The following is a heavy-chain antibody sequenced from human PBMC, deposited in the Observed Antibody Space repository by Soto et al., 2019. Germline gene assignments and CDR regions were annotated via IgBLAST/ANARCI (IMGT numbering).Heavy chain of an antibody. CDR3: ARGPDYYDSSGYYFDY. Sequence: QVQLQESGPGLVKSSETLSLTCTVSGGSISSYYWSWIRQPPGKGLEWIGYIYYTGSTKYKPSLKSRVTISLDTSKNQFSLKLSYVTAADTAVYYCARGPDYYDSSGYYFDYWGQGTLVTVSS. CDR2: IYYTGST. V-gene: IGHV4-59*12. D-gene: IGHD3-22*01. CDR1: GGSISSYY. J-gene: IGHJ4*02.